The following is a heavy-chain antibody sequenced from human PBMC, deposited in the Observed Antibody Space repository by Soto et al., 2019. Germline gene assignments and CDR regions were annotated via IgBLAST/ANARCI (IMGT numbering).Heavy chain of an antibody. CDR3: ARTDGDLDY. Sequence: VQLVQSGAEVKKPGASVKVSCKTSGYTFTRYDINSVRQATGQGLEWMGWMNHKSGYPGSAQRFQGRITMTRDTSISTAYMELSSLRSEDTATYYCARTDGDLDYWGQGTLVTVSS. CDR2: MNHKSGYP. CDR1: GYTFTRYD. V-gene: IGHV1-8*01. D-gene: IGHD4-17*01. J-gene: IGHJ4*01.